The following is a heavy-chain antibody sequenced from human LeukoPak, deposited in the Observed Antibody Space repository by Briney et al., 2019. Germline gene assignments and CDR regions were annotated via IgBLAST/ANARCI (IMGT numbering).Heavy chain of an antibody. V-gene: IGHV4-34*01. CDR1: GGSFSGYY. CDR3: ARGGISSTRCSAY. D-gene: IGHD2-2*01. CDR2: INHSGST. Sequence: SETLSLTCAVYGGSFSGYYWSWIRQPPGKGLEWIGEINHSGSTNYNPSLKSRVTISVDTSKNQFSLKLSSVTAADTAVYYCARGGISSTRCSAYWGQGTLVTVSS. J-gene: IGHJ4*02.